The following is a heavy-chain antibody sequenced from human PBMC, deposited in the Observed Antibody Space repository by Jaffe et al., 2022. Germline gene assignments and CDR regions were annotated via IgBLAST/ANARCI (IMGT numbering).Heavy chain of an antibody. CDR3: ARPWQDSGYDSPDWFDP. Sequence: QVQLQESGPGLVKPSETLSLTCAVSGYSISSGYYWGWIRQPPGKGLEWIGSIYHSGSTYYNPSLKSRVTISVDTSKNQFSLKLSSVTAADTAVYYCARPWQDSGYDSPDWFDPWGQGTLVTVSS. V-gene: IGHV4-38-2*01. CDR2: IYHSGST. D-gene: IGHD5-12*01. J-gene: IGHJ5*02. CDR1: GYSISSGYY.